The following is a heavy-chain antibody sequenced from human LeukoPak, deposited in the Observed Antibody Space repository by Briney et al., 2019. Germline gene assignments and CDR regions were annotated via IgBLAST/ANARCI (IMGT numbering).Heavy chain of an antibody. V-gene: IGHV1-69*13. D-gene: IGHD3-3*01. CDR1: GGTFSSYA. CDR3: AREGLSGYLKP. J-gene: IGHJ4*02. CDR2: NIPIFGTA. Sequence: SVKVSCKASGGTFSSYAISWMRQAPGQGLEWMGGNIPIFGTANYAQKFQGRVTITADEFTSTAYMELSSLRSEDTAVYYCAREGLSGYLKPWGQGTLVTVSS.